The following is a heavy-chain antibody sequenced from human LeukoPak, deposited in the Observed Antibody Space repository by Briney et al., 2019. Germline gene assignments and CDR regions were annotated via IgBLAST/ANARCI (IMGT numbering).Heavy chain of an antibody. J-gene: IGHJ4*02. CDR2: INPNSGGT. V-gene: IGHV1-2*06. CDR3: ARDPETYYYDSSGYYPFDY. Sequence: GASVKVSCNASGYIFTGYYMHWVRQAAGQGREWMGRINPNSGGTNYAQKFQGRVIMTRDKTISTAYMELSRLRSDDTAVYYCARDPETYYYDSSGYYPFDYWGQGTLVTVSS. D-gene: IGHD3-22*01. CDR1: GYIFTGYY.